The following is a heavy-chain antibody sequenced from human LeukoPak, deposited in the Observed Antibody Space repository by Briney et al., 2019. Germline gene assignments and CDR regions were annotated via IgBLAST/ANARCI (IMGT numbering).Heavy chain of an antibody. D-gene: IGHD4-17*01. J-gene: IGHJ4*02. CDR2: INHSGST. CDR1: GGSFSGYY. CDR3: ASRPGNGDQPLY. Sequence: SETLSLTCAVYGGSFSGYYWSWIRQPPGKGLEWIGEINHSGSTNYNPSLKSRVTISVDTSKNQFSLKLSSVTAADTAVYYCASRPGNGDQPLYWGQGTLVTVSS. V-gene: IGHV4-34*01.